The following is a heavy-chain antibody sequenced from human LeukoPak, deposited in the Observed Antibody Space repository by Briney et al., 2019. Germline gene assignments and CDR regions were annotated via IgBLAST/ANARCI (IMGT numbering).Heavy chain of an antibody. Sequence: SETLSLTCTVSGGSISSGSYYWSWIRQPAGKGLEWIGRIYTSGSTNYNPSLKSRVTISVDTSKNQFSLKLSSVTAADTAVYYCAREMHGYNSGYYYYYMDVWGKGTTVTISS. CDR3: AREMHGYNSGYYYYYMDV. V-gene: IGHV4-61*02. CDR2: IYTSGST. J-gene: IGHJ6*03. CDR1: GGSISSGSYY. D-gene: IGHD5-24*01.